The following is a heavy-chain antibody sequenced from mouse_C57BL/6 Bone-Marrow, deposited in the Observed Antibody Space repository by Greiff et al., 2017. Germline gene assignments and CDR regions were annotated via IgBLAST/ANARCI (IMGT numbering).Heavy chain of an antibody. CDR3: ARNWRGRRWYFDV. CDR1: GFSLTSYG. V-gene: IGHV2-2*01. CDR2: IWSGGST. J-gene: IGHJ1*03. D-gene: IGHD3-3*01. Sequence: VKLVESGPGLVQPSQSLSITCTVSGFSLTSYGVHWVRQSPGKGLEWLGVIWSGGSTDYNAAFISRLSISKDNSKSQVFFKMNSLQADDTAIYYCARNWRGRRWYFDVWGTGTTVTVSS.